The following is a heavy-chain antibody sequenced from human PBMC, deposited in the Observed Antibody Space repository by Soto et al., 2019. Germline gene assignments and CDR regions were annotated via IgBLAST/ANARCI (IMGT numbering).Heavy chain of an antibody. D-gene: IGHD4-4*01. CDR2: ISYDGSNK. Sequence: GGSLRLSCAASGFTFSSYAMHWVRQAPGKGLEWVAVISYDGSNKYYADSVKGRFTISRDNSKNTLYLQMNSLRAEDTAVYCCARVTLYSNYAPDYWGQGTLVTVSS. CDR3: ARVTLYSNYAPDY. V-gene: IGHV3-30-3*01. J-gene: IGHJ4*02. CDR1: GFTFSSYA.